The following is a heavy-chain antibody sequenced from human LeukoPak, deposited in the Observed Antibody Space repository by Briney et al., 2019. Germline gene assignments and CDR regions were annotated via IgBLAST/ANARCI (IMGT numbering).Heavy chain of an antibody. D-gene: IGHD3-22*01. CDR1: GGSFSGYY. Sequence: SETLSLTCAVYGGSFSGYYWSWIRQPPGKGLEWIGEINHSGSTNYNPSLKSRVTISVDTSKNQFSLKLSSVTAADTAVYYCARILYYYDSSGYYPGPHWGQGTLVTVSS. J-gene: IGHJ4*02. V-gene: IGHV4-34*01. CDR3: ARILYYYDSSGYYPGPH. CDR2: INHSGST.